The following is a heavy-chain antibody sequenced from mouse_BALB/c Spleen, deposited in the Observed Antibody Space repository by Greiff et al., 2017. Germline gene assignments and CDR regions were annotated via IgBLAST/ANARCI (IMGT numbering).Heavy chain of an antibody. D-gene: IGHD2-3*01. CDR3: ARDGYYAMDY. CDR2: ISTYYGDA. J-gene: IGHJ4*01. Sequence: VQLQQSGAELVRPGVSVKISCKGSGYTFTDYAVHWVKQSHAKSLEWIGVISTYYGDASYNQKFKGKATMTVDKSSSTAYMELARLTSEDSAIYYCARDGYYAMDYWGQGTSVTVSS. V-gene: IGHV1S137*01. CDR1: GYTFTDYA.